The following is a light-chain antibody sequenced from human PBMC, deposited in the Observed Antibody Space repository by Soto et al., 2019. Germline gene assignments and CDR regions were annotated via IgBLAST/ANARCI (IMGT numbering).Light chain of an antibody. V-gene: IGKV3-20*01. CDR2: AAL. Sequence: EIVLTQSPGTLSLSPGERATLSCRASQSVSSSYLAWYQHKRGQAPRLLIYAALSRASGIPDRFSGSGSGTDFTLTISRLEPEDFAVYYCHQYGSSPLTFGQGTNVEIK. CDR1: QSVSSSY. J-gene: IGKJ1*01. CDR3: HQYGSSPLT.